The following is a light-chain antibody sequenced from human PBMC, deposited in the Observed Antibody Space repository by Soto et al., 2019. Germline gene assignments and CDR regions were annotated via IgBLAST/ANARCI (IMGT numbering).Light chain of an antibody. J-gene: IGKJ2*01. Sequence: EIVLTQSPATLSLSPGERATLSCRASQSVSSYLAWYQQKPGKAPRLLIYDASNRATGIPARFSGSGSGTDFTLTISSLEPADFAVYYCQQRSNWPPYTFGQGTKLDIK. CDR1: QSVSSY. CDR2: DAS. V-gene: IGKV3-11*01. CDR3: QQRSNWPPYT.